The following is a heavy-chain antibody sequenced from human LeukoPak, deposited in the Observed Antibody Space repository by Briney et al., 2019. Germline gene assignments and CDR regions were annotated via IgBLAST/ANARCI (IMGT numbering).Heavy chain of an antibody. J-gene: IGHJ4*02. CDR3: ARLLRFLEGGYFDY. V-gene: IGHV1-69*05. D-gene: IGHD3-3*01. Sequence: SVKVSFKASVGTFSIYAISWVRQAPGQGLEWMGGIIPIFGTANYAQKFQGRVTITTDESTSTAYMELSSLRSEDTAVYYCARLLRFLEGGYFDYWGQGTLVTVSS. CDR1: VGTFSIYA. CDR2: IIPIFGTA.